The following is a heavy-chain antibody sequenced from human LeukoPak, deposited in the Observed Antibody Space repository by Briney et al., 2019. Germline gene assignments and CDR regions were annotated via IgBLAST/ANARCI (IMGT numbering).Heavy chain of an antibody. Sequence: GGSLRLSCAASGFTFSSYWMSWVRQAPGKGLEWVANIKQDGSEKYYVDSVKGRFTISRDNSKNTLYLQVSSLRPEDTAVYYCAKERGAFEAFDIWGQGTMVTVSS. J-gene: IGHJ3*02. CDR3: AKERGAFEAFDI. CDR1: GFTFSSYW. CDR2: IKQDGSEK. V-gene: IGHV3-7*01. D-gene: IGHD2/OR15-2a*01.